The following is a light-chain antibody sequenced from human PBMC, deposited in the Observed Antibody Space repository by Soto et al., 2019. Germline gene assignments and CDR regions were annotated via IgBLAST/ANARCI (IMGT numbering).Light chain of an antibody. CDR3: QQYATSPIT. J-gene: IGKJ5*01. V-gene: IGKV3-20*01. CDR1: QSVGRNY. Sequence: SAATLSVTPRERATLYCGASQSVGRNYLAWFQQKSGQAPRLVIYGASSRAAGIPDRLSGSGSGTDFTLTISRLEPEDFAVYYCQQYATSPITFGQGARLEIK. CDR2: GAS.